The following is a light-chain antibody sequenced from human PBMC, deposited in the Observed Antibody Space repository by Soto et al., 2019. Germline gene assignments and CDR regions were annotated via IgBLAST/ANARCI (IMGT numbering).Light chain of an antibody. J-gene: IGKJ2*01. V-gene: IGKV1-39*01. Sequence: DIHMAQSPPSLSASVGDRVTITCRASHNIVTYLNWYQQKAGKALSLLIYEASHLQSGVPFRFFGSGSGTDFTLTIDNLQHEDSATYYCQQSHSTPPTFGPGTKLEIK. CDR1: HNIVTY. CDR3: QQSHSTPPT. CDR2: EAS.